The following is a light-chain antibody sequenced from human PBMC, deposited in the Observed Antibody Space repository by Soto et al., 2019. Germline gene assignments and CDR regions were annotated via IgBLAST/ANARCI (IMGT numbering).Light chain of an antibody. CDR2: DVS. V-gene: IGLV2-14*03. J-gene: IGLJ2*01. Sequence: QSALTQPASVSGFPGQSITISCTGSSSDVGGYNYVSWYQQHHPGKAPKLMIYDVSNRPSGVSNRFSGSKSGNTASLTISGLQAEDEADYYCSSYTTSSTVVFGGGTKLTVL. CDR1: SSDVGGYNY. CDR3: SSYTTSSTVV.